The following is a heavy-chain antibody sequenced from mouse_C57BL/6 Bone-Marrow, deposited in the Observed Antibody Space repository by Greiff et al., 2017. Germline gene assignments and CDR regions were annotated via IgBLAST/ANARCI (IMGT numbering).Heavy chain of an antibody. J-gene: IGHJ3*01. CDR1: GYTFTDYA. CDR2: LSTYYGDA. CDR3: ARPYYYGSSWFAY. Sequence: VQLQQSGPELVRPGVSVKISCKGSGYTFTDYAMHWVKQSHAKSLEGIGVLSTYYGDASYNQKFKDKATMTVDKSSSTAYMELARLTSEDSAVDYGARPYYYGSSWFAYWGQGTLVTVAA. D-gene: IGHD1-1*01. V-gene: IGHV1-67*01.